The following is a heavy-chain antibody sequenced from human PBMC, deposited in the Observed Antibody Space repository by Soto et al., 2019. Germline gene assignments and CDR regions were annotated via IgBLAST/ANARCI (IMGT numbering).Heavy chain of an antibody. V-gene: IGHV1-69*06. D-gene: IGHD3-16*01. CDR2: IIPIFGTA. CDR1: GGTFSSYA. CDR3: AGGGGDNWFDP. J-gene: IGHJ5*02. Sequence: QVQLVQSGAEVKKPGSSVKVSCKASGGTFSSYAISWVRQAPGQGLEWMGGIIPIFGTANYAQKFQGRVKITADKSTGTAYMELSSLRSEDRAVYYWAGGGGDNWFDPWGQGTLVTVSS.